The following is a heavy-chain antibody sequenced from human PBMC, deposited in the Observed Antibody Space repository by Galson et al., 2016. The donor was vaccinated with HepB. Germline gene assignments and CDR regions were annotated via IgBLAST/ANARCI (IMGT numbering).Heavy chain of an antibody. Sequence: SVKVSCKASRNSFTGHYIHWVRQAPRQGLEWMGRINPNSGDANYAQKFRGRVTLTRDTSINTAYLELSRLKSDDTAVYYCTRGRRIGAAGTLNWFDPWGQGSLVTVSS. V-gene: IGHV1-2*06. CDR3: TRGRRIGAAGTLNWFDP. CDR2: INPNSGDA. J-gene: IGHJ5*02. D-gene: IGHD6-13*01. CDR1: RNSFTGHY.